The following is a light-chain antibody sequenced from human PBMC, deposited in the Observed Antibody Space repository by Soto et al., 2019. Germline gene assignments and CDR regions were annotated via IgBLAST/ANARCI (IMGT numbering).Light chain of an antibody. J-gene: IGLJ2*01. CDR3: CSCAGSSTMV. CDR2: EGT. CDR1: SSDVGSYNL. Sequence: QSVLTQPASVSGSPGQSITISCTGTSSDVGSYNLVSWYQQHPGKAPKLMIYEGTKRPSGVSNRFSGSKSGKTALLTISGLQAEDEADYYCCSCAGSSTMVFGGGTKLTVL. V-gene: IGLV2-23*01.